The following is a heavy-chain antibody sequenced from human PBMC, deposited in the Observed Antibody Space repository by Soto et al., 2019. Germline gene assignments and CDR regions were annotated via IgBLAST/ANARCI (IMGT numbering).Heavy chain of an antibody. CDR2: IDPSDSYT. CDR1: GDSSSSYW. Sequence: CEPLKISCXVAGDSSSSYWMSRMLQMTGKGLEWMGRIDPSDSYTNYSPSFQGHVTISADKSISTAYLQWSSLKASDTAMYYCARRQMSDCSGGSCYYYYGMDVWGQGTTVTVSS. CDR3: ARRQMSDCSGGSCYYYYGMDV. V-gene: IGHV5-10-1*01. D-gene: IGHD2-15*01. J-gene: IGHJ6*02.